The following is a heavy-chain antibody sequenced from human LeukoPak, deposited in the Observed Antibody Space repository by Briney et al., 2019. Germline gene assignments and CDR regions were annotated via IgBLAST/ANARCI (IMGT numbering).Heavy chain of an antibody. CDR3: ARSVRFGGMDYGMDV. V-gene: IGHV1-69*13. CDR1: GGTFSSYA. CDR2: IIPMFGTA. J-gene: IGHJ6*02. Sequence: ASVKVSCKASGGTFSSYAISWVQQAPGQGLERMGGIIPMFGTANYAQKFQGRVTITADESTSTAYMELSSLRSEDTAVYYCARSVRFGGMDYGMDVWGQGTTVTVSS. D-gene: IGHD3-16*01.